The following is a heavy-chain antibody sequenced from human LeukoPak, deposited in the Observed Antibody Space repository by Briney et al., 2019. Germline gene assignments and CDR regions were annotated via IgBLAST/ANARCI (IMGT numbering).Heavy chain of an antibody. Sequence: GGSLRLSCAASGFTFTISGMHWVRQAPGGGLEWVAFIGRDRTTKYYADSVKGRFTISGDSSYNTAYLQMNSLGAEDTAIYYCAKGGEWTFDIWGQGTMVTVSS. CDR3: AKGGEWTFDI. CDR1: GFTFTISG. CDR2: IGRDRTTK. V-gene: IGHV3-30*02. J-gene: IGHJ3*02. D-gene: IGHD3-3*01.